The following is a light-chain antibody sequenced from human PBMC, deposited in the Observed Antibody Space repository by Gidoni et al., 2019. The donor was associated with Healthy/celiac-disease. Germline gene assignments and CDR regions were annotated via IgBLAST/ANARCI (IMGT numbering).Light chain of an antibody. V-gene: IGLV3-25*03. CDR2: KDS. CDR1: ALPKHY. CDR3: RSADSSGTHQV. J-gene: IGLJ2*01. Sequence: LSQQPSVAVPPGQTARITCSGDALPKHYAYWYQQKPGQAPVLVIYKDSERPSGLPERFSGSSSGTTVTLTSSGVQAEDEADYYCRSADSSGTHQVFGGGTKLTVL.